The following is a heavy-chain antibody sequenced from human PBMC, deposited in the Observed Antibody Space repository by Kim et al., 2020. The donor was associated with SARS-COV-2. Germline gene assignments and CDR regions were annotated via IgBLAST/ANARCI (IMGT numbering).Heavy chain of an antibody. CDR1: GFTFSSYS. D-gene: IGHD3-22*01. J-gene: IGHJ4*02. CDR2: IYGNSAII. Sequence: GGSLRLSCAASGFTFSSYSMTWVRQAPGKGLEWVSYIYGNSAIIHYAESVKGRFTISRDNAKNSLFLQMNSLRADDTAVYYCVRAVHYDSSGYLRDFDYWGQGTMVTVSS. CDR3: VRAVHYDSSGYLRDFDY. V-gene: IGHV3-48*04.